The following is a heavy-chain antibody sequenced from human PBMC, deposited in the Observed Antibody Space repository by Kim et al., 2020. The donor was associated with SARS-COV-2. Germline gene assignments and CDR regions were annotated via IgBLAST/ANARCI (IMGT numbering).Heavy chain of an antibody. V-gene: IGHV3-73*01. J-gene: IGHJ6*02. CDR3: TRHPNDYSNNYYYYGMDV. CDR1: GFTFSGSA. D-gene: IGHD4-4*01. Sequence: GGSLRLSCAASGFTFSGSAMHWVRQASGKGLEWVGRIRSKANSYATAYAASVKGRFTISRDDSKNTAYLQMNSLKTEDTAVYYCTRHPNDYSNNYYYYGMDVWGQGTTVTVSS. CDR2: IRSKANSYAT.